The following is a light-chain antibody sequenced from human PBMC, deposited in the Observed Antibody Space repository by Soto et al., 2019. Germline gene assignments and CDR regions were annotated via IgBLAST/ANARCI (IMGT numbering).Light chain of an antibody. V-gene: IGKV1D-13*01. J-gene: IGKJ4*01. Sequence: AIQLTQSPSSLSASVGDGVTITCRASQGISSALAWYQQKPGRAPKLLIYDASSSESGIPSRFSGSGSGTEFTLTISSLQPEDFATYYCQHFNNFPLTFGGGTKVEIK. CDR3: QHFNNFPLT. CDR2: DAS. CDR1: QGISSA.